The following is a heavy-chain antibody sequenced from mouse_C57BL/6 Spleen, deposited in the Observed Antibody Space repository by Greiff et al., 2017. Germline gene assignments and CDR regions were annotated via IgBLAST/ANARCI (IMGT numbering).Heavy chain of an antibody. D-gene: IGHD1-1*01. CDR2: IYPGDGDT. CDR3: ARFYYGSSFDY. V-gene: IGHV1-80*01. Sequence: QVQLQQSGAELVKPGASVKISCKASGYAFSSYWMNWVKQRPGKGLAWIGQIYPGDGDTNYNGKFKGKATLTADKSSSTAYMQLSSLTSEDSAVYFCARFYYGSSFDYWGQGTTLTVSS. CDR1: GYAFSSYW. J-gene: IGHJ2*01.